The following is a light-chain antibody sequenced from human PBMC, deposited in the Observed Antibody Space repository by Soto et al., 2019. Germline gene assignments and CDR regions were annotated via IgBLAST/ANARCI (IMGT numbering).Light chain of an antibody. CDR3: QQRNHWYT. J-gene: IGKJ2*01. V-gene: IGKV3-11*01. Sequence: EVVLTQSPATLSLSPGERATLSCRTSQSVRTYLAWYQQTPGQAPRLLIYDAFKRATGIPDRFSGSGSGTDFTLTISSLEPEDSAVYFCQQRNHWYTFGQGTKLEIK. CDR2: DAF. CDR1: QSVRTY.